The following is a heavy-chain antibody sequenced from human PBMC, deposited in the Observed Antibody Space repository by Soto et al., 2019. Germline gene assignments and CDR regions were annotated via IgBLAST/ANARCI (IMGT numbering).Heavy chain of an antibody. V-gene: IGHV3-30-3*01. CDR2: ISYDGSNK. J-gene: IGHJ6*02. CDR1: GFTFSSYA. D-gene: IGHD6-13*01. Sequence: QVQLVESGGGVVQPGRSLRLSCAASGFTFSSYAMHWVRQAPGKGLEWVAVISYDGSNKYYADSVTGRFTISRDNSKNTLYLQMNSLRAEDTAVYYCARALGSSWYLNYYYYGMDVWGQGSTVTVS. CDR3: ARALGSSWYLNYYYYGMDV.